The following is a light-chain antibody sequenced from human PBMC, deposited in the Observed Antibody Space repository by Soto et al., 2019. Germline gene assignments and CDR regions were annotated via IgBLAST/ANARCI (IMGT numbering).Light chain of an antibody. CDR2: GAS. J-gene: IGKJ3*01. CDR1: QSVSSSY. Sequence: EIVLTQSPGTLSLSPGERATLSCRASQSVSSSYLAWYQQKPGQAPRLLIYGASSRATGIPDRFSGSGSGTDFTLTTSRLEPEDFAVYYCQPYGSSPFTFGPGTKVDIK. CDR3: QPYGSSPFT. V-gene: IGKV3-20*01.